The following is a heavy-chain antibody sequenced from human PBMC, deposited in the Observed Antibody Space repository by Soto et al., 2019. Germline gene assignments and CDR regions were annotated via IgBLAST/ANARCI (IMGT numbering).Heavy chain of an antibody. D-gene: IGHD3-10*01. J-gene: IGHJ6*03. CDR2: ISYDGSNK. Sequence: GGSLRLSCAASGFTFSSYGMHWVRQAPGKGLEWVAVISYDGSNKYYADSVKGRFTISRDNSKNTLYLQMNSLRAEDKAVYYCAKEMRYYGSGSYNYYYYMDVWGKGTTVTVSS. V-gene: IGHV3-30*18. CDR1: GFTFSSYG. CDR3: AKEMRYYGSGSYNYYYYMDV.